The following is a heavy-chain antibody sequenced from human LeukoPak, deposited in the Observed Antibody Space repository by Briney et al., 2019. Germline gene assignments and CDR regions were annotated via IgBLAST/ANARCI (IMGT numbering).Heavy chain of an antibody. J-gene: IGHJ4*02. CDR1: GYTFTGYY. D-gene: IGHD2-15*01. CDR2: INPNSGCT. CDR3: ARGSIVVVVAATLHVDTAMVQPGSH. V-gene: IGHV1-2*02. Sequence: ASVKVSCKASGYTFTGYYMNWVRQAPGQGLEWMGWINPNSGCTNYAQKFQGRVTMTRDTSISTAYMELSRLRSDDTAVYYCARGSIVVVVAATLHVDTAMVQPGSHWGQGTLVTVSS.